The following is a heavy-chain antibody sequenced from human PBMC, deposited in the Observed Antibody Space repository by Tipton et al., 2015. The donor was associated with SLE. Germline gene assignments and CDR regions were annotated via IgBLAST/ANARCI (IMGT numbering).Heavy chain of an antibody. D-gene: IGHD6-13*01. J-gene: IGHJ5*02. V-gene: IGHV3-9*01. Sequence: SLRLSCAASGFTFSSYSMHWVRQVPGKGLEWVAGINWNSGSVGYVDSVKGRFTITRDNAKNSLFLQMNSLRAEDTAFYYCAKGRGTSWYLTWFDPRGQGTLVTVSS. CDR2: INWNSGSV. CDR1: GFTFSSYS. CDR3: AKGRGTSWYLTWFDP.